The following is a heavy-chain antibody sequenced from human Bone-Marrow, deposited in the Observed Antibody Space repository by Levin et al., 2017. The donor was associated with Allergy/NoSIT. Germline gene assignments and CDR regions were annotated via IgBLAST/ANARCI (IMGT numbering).Heavy chain of an antibody. CDR2: ISSSAGSFI. V-gene: IGHV3-21*01. D-gene: IGHD5-24*01. Sequence: LSLPCAASGFPFRSSNMNWVRHAPGKGLEWVSSISSSAGSFIYNADSVKGRFTISRDNAKNSAFLQMNSLRAEDTAVYYCVRTISPSRSLDVWGQGTTVTVSS. CDR3: VRTISPSRSLDV. CDR1: GFPFRSSN. J-gene: IGHJ6*02.